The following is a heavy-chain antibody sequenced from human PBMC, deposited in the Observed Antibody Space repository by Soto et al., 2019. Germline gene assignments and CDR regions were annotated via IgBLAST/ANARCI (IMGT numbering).Heavy chain of an antibody. Sequence: GVLRLSCAASGFTFSSYSMNWVRQAPGKGLEWVSYISSSSSTIYYADSVKGRFTISRDNAKNSLYLQMNSLRDEDTAVYYCAGERDIVVVPAATPDYYGMDVWGQGTTVTVS. V-gene: IGHV3-48*02. J-gene: IGHJ6*02. CDR1: GFTFSSYS. CDR2: ISSSSSTI. D-gene: IGHD2-2*01. CDR3: AGERDIVVVPAATPDYYGMDV.